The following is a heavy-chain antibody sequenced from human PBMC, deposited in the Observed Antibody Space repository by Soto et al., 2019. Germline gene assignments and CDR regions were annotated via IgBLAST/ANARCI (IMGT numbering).Heavy chain of an antibody. CDR2: ISAYNGNT. V-gene: IGHV1-18*01. J-gene: IGHJ3*02. D-gene: IGHD3-22*01. Sequence: VASVKVSCKASGYTFTSYGISWVRQAPGQGLEWMGWISAYNGNTNYAQKLQGRVTMTTDTSTSTAYMELRSLRSDDTAVYYCARDTGTYYYDSSGQEAFDIWGQGTMVTVSS. CDR1: GYTFTSYG. CDR3: ARDTGTYYYDSSGQEAFDI.